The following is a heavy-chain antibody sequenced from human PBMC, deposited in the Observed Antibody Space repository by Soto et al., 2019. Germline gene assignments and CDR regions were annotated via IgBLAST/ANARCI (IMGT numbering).Heavy chain of an antibody. CDR1: GFRFKSFV. CDR2: TSYDGSNK. V-gene: IGHV3-30*19. D-gene: IGHD3-16*01. Sequence: QLQLVESGGGVVQPGTSLRLSCAASGFRFKSFVMHWVRQAPGKGLEWVAFTSYDGSNKDYGDSVKGRFTVSRDNAQNTLLLQMECLRPEDTALYYCARWGTTGGFDLWGQGSLVSVSS. CDR3: ARWGTTGGFDL. J-gene: IGHJ4*02.